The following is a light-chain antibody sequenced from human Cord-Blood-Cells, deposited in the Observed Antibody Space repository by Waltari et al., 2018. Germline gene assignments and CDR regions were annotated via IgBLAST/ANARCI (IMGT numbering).Light chain of an antibody. V-gene: IGKV1-6*01. Sequence: AIQMTQSPSSLSASVGDRVPITCRASQGIRNDLGWYQQKPGKAPKLLIYAASSLQSGVPSRFSGSGSGTDFTLTISSLQPEDFATYYWLQDYNYPLTFGGGTKVEIK. CDR2: AAS. J-gene: IGKJ4*01. CDR1: QGIRND. CDR3: LQDYNYPLT.